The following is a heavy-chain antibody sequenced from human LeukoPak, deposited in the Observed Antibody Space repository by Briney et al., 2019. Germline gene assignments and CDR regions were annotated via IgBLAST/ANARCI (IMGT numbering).Heavy chain of an antibody. V-gene: IGHV3-7*03. Sequence: GGSLRLSCAASGFTFSSYWMSWVRQAPGKGLEWVANIKQDGSEKYYVDSVKGRFTISRDNAKNSLYLQMSSLRAEDTAVYYCARDGRPGWNYAIDYWGQGTLVTVSS. CDR2: IKQDGSEK. J-gene: IGHJ4*02. CDR1: GFTFSSYW. D-gene: IGHD1-7*01. CDR3: ARDGRPGWNYAIDY.